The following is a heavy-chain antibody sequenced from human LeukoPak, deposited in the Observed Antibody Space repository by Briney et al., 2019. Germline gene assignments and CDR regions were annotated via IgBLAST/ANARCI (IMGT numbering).Heavy chain of an antibody. D-gene: IGHD4-17*01. J-gene: IGHJ3*02. Sequence: PGGSLRLSRAASGFTVSSNYMSWVRQAPGKGLEWVSVIYSGGSTYYADSVKGRFTISRDNSKNTLYLQMNSLRAEDTAVYYCASPQVATYGDYDHAFDIWGQGTMVTVSS. CDR1: GFTVSSNY. CDR3: ASPQVATYGDYDHAFDI. CDR2: IYSGGST. V-gene: IGHV3-66*01.